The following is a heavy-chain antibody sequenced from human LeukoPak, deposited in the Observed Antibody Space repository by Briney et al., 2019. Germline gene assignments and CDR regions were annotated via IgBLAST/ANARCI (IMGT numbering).Heavy chain of an antibody. D-gene: IGHD2-15*01. J-gene: IGHJ1*01. CDR1: GGSISSGGYS. CDR3: ARARFPPGRFQH. Sequence: SETLSLTCAVSGGSISSGGYSWSWIRQPPGKGLEWIGYIYHSGSTYYNPSLKSRVTISVDRSKNQFSLKLSSVTAADTAVYYCARARFPPGRFQHWGQGTLVTVSS. CDR2: IYHSGST. V-gene: IGHV4-30-2*01.